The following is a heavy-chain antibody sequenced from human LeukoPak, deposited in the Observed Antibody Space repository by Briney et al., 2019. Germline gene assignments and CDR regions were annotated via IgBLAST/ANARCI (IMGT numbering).Heavy chain of an antibody. Sequence: SVKVSCKAFGYTFTGYYMHWVRQAPGQGLEWMGRIIPILGIANYAQKFQGRVTITADKSTSTAYMELSSLRSEDTAVYYCARGRVVAATLDYYYYGMDVWGQGTTVTVSS. J-gene: IGHJ6*02. CDR3: ARGRVVAATLDYYYYGMDV. D-gene: IGHD2-15*01. V-gene: IGHV1-69*04. CDR2: IIPILGIA. CDR1: GYTFTGYY.